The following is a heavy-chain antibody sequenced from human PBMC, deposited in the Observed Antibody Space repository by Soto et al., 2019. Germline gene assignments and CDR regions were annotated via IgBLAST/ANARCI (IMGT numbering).Heavy chain of an antibody. Sequence: KASETLSLTCTVSGGSISSYYWSWIRQPPGKGLEWIGYIYYSGSTNYNPSLKSRVTISVDTSKNQFSLKLSSVTAADTAVYYCARSPRTANWFDPWGQGTLVNVSS. D-gene: IGHD6-25*01. CDR1: GGSISSYY. J-gene: IGHJ5*02. CDR3: ARSPRTANWFDP. V-gene: IGHV4-59*01. CDR2: IYYSGST.